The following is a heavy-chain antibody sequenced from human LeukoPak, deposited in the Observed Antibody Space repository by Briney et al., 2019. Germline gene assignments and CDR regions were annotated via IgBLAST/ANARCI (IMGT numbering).Heavy chain of an antibody. D-gene: IGHD1-26*01. CDR3: ASRGKWADYYYMDV. Sequence: ASVKVSCKASGGTFSSYAISWVRQAPGQGLEWMGWINPNSGGTNYAQKFQGRVTMTRDTSISTAYMELSRLRSDDTAVYYCASRGKWADYYYMDVWGKGTTVTVSS. J-gene: IGHJ6*03. CDR2: INPNSGGT. V-gene: IGHV1-2*02. CDR1: GGTFSSYA.